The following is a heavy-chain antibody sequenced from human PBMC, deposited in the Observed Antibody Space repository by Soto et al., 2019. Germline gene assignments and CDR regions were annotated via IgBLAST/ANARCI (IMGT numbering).Heavy chain of an antibody. CDR2: INPDSGGT. V-gene: IGHV1-2*02. CDR1: GYTFNDYY. D-gene: IGHD2-2*01. CDR3: ARYYCGTNSCHGWFAP. Sequence: QVQLVQSGAEVKKPGASVKVSCKASGYTFNDYYIYWVRQAPGQGLEWMGWINPDSGGTNYAQNLQGRVTMTRDTSISTAYMELTRLTSDDTAVYYCARYYCGTNSCHGWFAPWGQGTLVTVSS. J-gene: IGHJ5*02.